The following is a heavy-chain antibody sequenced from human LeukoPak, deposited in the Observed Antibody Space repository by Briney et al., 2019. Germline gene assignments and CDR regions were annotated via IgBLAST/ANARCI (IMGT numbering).Heavy chain of an antibody. Sequence: GGSLRLSCAASGFAFSRYTMNWVRQAPGKGLEWVSSISSSSSYIYYADSVKGRFTISRDNAKNSLYLQMNSLRAEDTAVYYCAKERKLLPFDCWGQGTLVTVSS. CDR2: ISSSSSYI. CDR3: AKERKLLPFDC. V-gene: IGHV3-21*01. D-gene: IGHD4-23*01. J-gene: IGHJ4*02. CDR1: GFAFSRYT.